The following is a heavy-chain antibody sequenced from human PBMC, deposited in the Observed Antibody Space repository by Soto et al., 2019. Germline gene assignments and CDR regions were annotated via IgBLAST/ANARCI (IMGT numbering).Heavy chain of an antibody. Sequence: GGSLRLSCAASGFTFISYAMHWVRQAPGKGLEWVAVISYDGSNKYYADSVKGRFTISRDNSKNTLYLQMNSLRAEDTAVYYCAREGSWNDGYYYYAMDVWGQGTTVSVSS. D-gene: IGHD1-1*01. J-gene: IGHJ6*02. CDR2: ISYDGSNK. V-gene: IGHV3-30-3*01. CDR3: AREGSWNDGYYYYAMDV. CDR1: GFTFISYA.